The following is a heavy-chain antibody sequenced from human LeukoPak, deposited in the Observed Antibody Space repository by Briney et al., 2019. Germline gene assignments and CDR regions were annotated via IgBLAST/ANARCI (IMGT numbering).Heavy chain of an antibody. J-gene: IGHJ5*02. CDR3: ARTQKGRVDP. D-gene: IGHD3-10*01. V-gene: IGHV4-28*06. CDR1: GYSISSSNW. CDR2: IYYSGST. Sequence: SETLSLTCAVSGYSISSSNWWGWIRQPPGKGLEWIGYIYYSGSTNYNPSLKSRVTMSVDTSKNQFSLKLSSVTALDTAVYYCARTQKGRVDPWGQGTLVTVSS.